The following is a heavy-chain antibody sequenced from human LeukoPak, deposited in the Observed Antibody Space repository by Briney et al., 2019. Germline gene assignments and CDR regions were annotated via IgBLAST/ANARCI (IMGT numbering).Heavy chain of an antibody. CDR2: IIPILGIA. Sequence: ASVKVSCKASGGTFSSYAISWVRQAPGQGLEWMGRIIPILGIANYAQKFQGRVTITADKSTSTAYMELSSLRSEDTAVYYCARDSDSHLWFGSQDDEIIYYYYGMDVWGQGTTVTVSS. V-gene: IGHV1-69*04. CDR3: ARDSDSHLWFGSQDDEIIYYYYGMDV. CDR1: GGTFSSYA. J-gene: IGHJ6*02. D-gene: IGHD3-10*01.